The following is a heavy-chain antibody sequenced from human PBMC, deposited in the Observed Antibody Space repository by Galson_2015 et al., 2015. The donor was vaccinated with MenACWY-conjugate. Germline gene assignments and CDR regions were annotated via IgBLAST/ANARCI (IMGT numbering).Heavy chain of an antibody. Sequence: ALVKPTQTLTLTCTFSGFLLSAYEMCIYWVRQPPGKALEWLARIDWRDNKYYTTSLKTRLTISKDTSTNQVVLTMTNVDPVDTATYYCARMHIVLDATDAFDIWGQGTMVTVSS. D-gene: IGHD3-22*01. V-gene: IGHV2-70*11. CDR2: IDWRDNK. CDR1: GFLLSAYEMC. J-gene: IGHJ3*02. CDR3: ARMHIVLDATDAFDI.